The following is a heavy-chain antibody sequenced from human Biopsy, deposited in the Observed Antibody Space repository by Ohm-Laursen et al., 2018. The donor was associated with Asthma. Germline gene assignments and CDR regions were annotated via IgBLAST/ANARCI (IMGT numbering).Heavy chain of an antibody. CDR1: GFTFMTYG. V-gene: IGHV3-33*01. Sequence: SLRLSCAASGFTFMTYGMHWVRQVPGKGLEWVATVGSDESYTDHADSVKGRFTISRDNSKNTLHLQMNSLRVEDTAVFYCARAKSGSFYSPADYWGQGTLVTVSS. D-gene: IGHD1-26*01. J-gene: IGHJ4*02. CDR2: VGSDESYT. CDR3: ARAKSGSFYSPADY.